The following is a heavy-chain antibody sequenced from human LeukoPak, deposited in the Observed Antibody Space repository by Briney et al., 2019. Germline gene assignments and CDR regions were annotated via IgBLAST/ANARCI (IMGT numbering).Heavy chain of an antibody. CDR2: IKQDGSET. CDR3: ASGEVPAYVY. J-gene: IGHJ1*01. Sequence: PGGSLRLSCAASGFTFSTFWMHWVRQVPGKGLEWVANIKQDGSETYYVDSVKGRFTISRDNAKNSLFLQMNSLRVEDTAMYYCASGEVPAYVYWGQGTLVTVSS. D-gene: IGHD5/OR15-5a*01. V-gene: IGHV3-7*01. CDR1: GFTFSTFW.